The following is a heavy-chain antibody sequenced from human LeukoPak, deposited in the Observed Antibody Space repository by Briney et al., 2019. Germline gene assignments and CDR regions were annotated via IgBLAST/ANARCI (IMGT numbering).Heavy chain of an antibody. Sequence: SVKVCCKASGDTFSSYAFSWVRQAPGQGPEWMGGIIPIFGRADYAQNFQGRVTITADESKSTVYMALSSLRSEDTAVYYCAGGGTEHRDWLDPWGQGTLVTVSS. D-gene: IGHD3-16*01. CDR3: AGGGTEHRDWLDP. J-gene: IGHJ5*02. CDR2: IIPIFGRA. CDR1: GDTFSSYA. V-gene: IGHV1-69*13.